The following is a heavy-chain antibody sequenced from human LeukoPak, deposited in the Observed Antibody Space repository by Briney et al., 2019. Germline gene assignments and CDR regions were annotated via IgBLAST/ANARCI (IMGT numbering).Heavy chain of an antibody. CDR1: GGSIGSYY. D-gene: IGHD3-10*01. CDR3: ARLVDYYGSGSYYFDY. Sequence: PSETLSLTCTVSGGSIGSYYWSWIRQPPGKGLEWIGYIYYSGSTNYNPSPKSRVTISVDTSKNQFSLKLSSVTSADTAVYYCARLVDYYGSGSYYFDYWGQGTLVTVSS. CDR2: IYYSGST. J-gene: IGHJ4*02. V-gene: IGHV4-59*08.